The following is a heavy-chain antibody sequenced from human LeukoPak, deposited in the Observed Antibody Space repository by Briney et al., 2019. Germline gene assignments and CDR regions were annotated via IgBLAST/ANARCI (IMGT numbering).Heavy chain of an antibody. CDR1: GYTFTGYY. CDR2: INPNSGGT. J-gene: IGHJ4*02. CDR3: ARDQGTYYYGSGSYVEDY. D-gene: IGHD3-10*01. V-gene: IGHV1-2*02. Sequence: GASVKVSCKASGYTFTGYYMHWVRQAPGQGLEWMGWINPNSGGTNYAQKFQGRVTMTRDTSISTAYMELSRLRSDDAAVYYCARDQGTYYYGSGSYVEDYWGQGTLVTVSS.